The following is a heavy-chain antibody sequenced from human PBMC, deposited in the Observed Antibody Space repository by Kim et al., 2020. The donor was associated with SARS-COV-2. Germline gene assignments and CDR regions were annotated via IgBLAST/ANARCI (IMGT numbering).Heavy chain of an antibody. CDR1: GYSISSGYY. D-gene: IGHD6-13*01. CDR3: ARNEQQLEGSWFDP. J-gene: IGHJ5*02. Sequence: SETLSLTCTVSGYSISSGYYWGWIRQPPGKGLEWIGSIYHSGSTYYNPSLKSRVTISVDTSKNQFSLKLSSVTAADTAVYYCARNEQQLEGSWFDPWGQGTLVTVSS. CDR2: IYHSGST. V-gene: IGHV4-38-2*02.